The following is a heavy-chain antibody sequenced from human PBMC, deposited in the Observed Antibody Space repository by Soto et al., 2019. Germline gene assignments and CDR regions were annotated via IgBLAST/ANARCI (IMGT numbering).Heavy chain of an antibody. V-gene: IGHV1-69*01. CDR1: GGIFTNNA. CDR3: ATGGHNDGYNFYHGMDV. D-gene: IGHD5-18*01. CDR2: VIPLFDTA. J-gene: IGHJ6*02. Sequence: QVQVVQSGAEVKKPGSSVKVSCKVSGGIFTNNAISWVRQAPGQGLEWLGGVIPLFDTAYYAQIFRGRLRISADVATTTAYMELSGLTSADTAVYFCATGGHNDGYNFYHGMDVWGHGTTVTVS.